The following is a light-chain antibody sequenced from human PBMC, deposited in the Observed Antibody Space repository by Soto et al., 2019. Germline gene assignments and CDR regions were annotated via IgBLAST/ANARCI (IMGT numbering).Light chain of an antibody. Sequence: QAVLTQPPSVSGAPGQRVTISCTGSSSNIGAGYDVHWYQQLPGRAPKLLIYGNTNRPSGVPDRFSGSKSGTSASLAITGLQAEDEADYYCLSFDSRLSGGFGGGTKLTVI. V-gene: IGLV1-40*01. CDR2: GNT. CDR3: LSFDSRLSGG. CDR1: SSNIGAGYD. J-gene: IGLJ2*01.